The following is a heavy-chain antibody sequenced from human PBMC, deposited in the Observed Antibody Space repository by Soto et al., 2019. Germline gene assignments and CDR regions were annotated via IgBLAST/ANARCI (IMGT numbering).Heavy chain of an antibody. D-gene: IGHD6-19*01. Sequence: GGSLGICCAASGLTFSSYVMSWVRQAPGKGLEWVSAISGSGGSTYYADSVKGRFTISRDNSKNTLYLQMNSLRAEDTAVYYCAKIGIAVAVAYFDYWGQGTLVTVSS. CDR1: GLTFSSYV. J-gene: IGHJ4*02. V-gene: IGHV3-23*01. CDR3: AKIGIAVAVAYFDY. CDR2: ISGSGGST.